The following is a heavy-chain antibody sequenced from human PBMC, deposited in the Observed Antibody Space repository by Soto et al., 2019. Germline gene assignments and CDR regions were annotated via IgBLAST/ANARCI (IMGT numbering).Heavy chain of an antibody. CDR1: GGSFSGYY. V-gene: IGHV4-34*01. CDR3: ARGTFWGLYYYYGMDV. D-gene: IGHD7-27*01. Sequence: SETLSLTCAVYGGSFSGYYWSWIRQPPGKGLEWIGEINHSGSTNYNPALKSRVTISVDTSKNQFSLKLSSVTAADTAVYYCARGTFWGLYYYYGMDVWGQGTTVTVSS. J-gene: IGHJ6*02. CDR2: INHSGST.